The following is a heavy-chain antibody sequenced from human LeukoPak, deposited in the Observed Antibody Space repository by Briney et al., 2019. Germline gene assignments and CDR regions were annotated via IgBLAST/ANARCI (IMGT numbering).Heavy chain of an antibody. CDR3: ARGGATIFGVAIV. J-gene: IGHJ4*02. CDR1: GYTFTGYY. D-gene: IGHD3-3*01. Sequence: ASVKVSCKASGYTFTGYYMHWVRQAPGQGLEWMGWINPNSGGTNYAQKFQGRVTMTRDTSISTAYMGLRRLRSDDTAVYYCARGGATIFGVAIVWGQGTLVTVSS. V-gene: IGHV1-2*02. CDR2: INPNSGGT.